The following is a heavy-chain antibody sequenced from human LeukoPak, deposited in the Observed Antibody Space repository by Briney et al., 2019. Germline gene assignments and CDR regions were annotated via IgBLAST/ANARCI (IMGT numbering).Heavy chain of an antibody. CDR1: GFTFSAYS. CDR2: IGGVGGST. J-gene: IGHJ4*02. D-gene: IGHD3-16*01. V-gene: IGHV3-64*02. CDR3: ARKTLGTFDY. Sequence: GGSLRLSCAASGFTFSAYSMYWLRRAPGKGLEYVSGIGGVGGSTHYTDSVQGRFIISRDNSKNTLYLHMDSLRGEDMAVYYCARKTLGTFDYWGQGTLVTVSS.